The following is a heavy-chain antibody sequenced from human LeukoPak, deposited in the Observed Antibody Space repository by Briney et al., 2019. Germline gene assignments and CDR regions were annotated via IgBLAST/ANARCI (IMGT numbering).Heavy chain of an antibody. CDR3: ARAGVEYSHGNWFDP. Sequence: GRSLRLSCAASGFTFSSYAMHWVRQAPGKGLEWVAVISYDGSNKYYADSVKGRFTISRDNSKNTLYLQMNSLRAEDTAVYYCARAGVEYSHGNWFDPWGQGTLVTVSS. CDR2: ISYDGSNK. V-gene: IGHV3-30-3*01. D-gene: IGHD5-18*01. J-gene: IGHJ5*02. CDR1: GFTFSSYA.